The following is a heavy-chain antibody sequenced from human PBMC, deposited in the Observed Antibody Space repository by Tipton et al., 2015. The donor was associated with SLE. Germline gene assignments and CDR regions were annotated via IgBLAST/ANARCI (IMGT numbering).Heavy chain of an antibody. CDR3: ARGLDGGRDY. CDR2: MNPNSGNT. D-gene: IGHD3-16*01. CDR1: DYMFVSFG. Sequence: QLVQSGAEVKKPGASVRISCKASDYMFVSFGLSWVRQAPGQGLEWMGRMNPNSGNTGYPQKFQGRVTMTRNTSVSTAYMELSSLRSEDTAVYYCARGLDGGRDYWGQGTLVTVSS. J-gene: IGHJ4*02. V-gene: IGHV1-8*02.